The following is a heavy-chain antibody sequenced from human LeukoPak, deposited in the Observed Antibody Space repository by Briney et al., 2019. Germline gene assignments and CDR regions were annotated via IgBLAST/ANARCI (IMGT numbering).Heavy chain of an antibody. D-gene: IGHD5-12*01. J-gene: IGHJ4*02. V-gene: IGHV3-30*04. Sequence: GKSLRLSCAASGFTFSRSAMHWVRQAPGKGLEWVAVISYDARNNYYADSVKGRFTISKDNSNSTLYLQMNSLRPEDTAVYYCAREIVATIGFDYWGQGTLVTVSS. CDR2: ISYDARNN. CDR3: AREIVATIGFDY. CDR1: GFTFSRSA.